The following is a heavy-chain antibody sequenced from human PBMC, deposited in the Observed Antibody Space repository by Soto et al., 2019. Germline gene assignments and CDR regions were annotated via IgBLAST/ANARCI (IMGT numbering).Heavy chain of an antibody. Sequence: QVQLQESGPGLVKPSQTLSLTCTVSGGSISSGDYYWSWIRQPPGKGLEWIGYIYYSGSTYYNPSLKSRVTIPVDTSKNQFSLKLSSVTAADTAVYYCARATVTNERWFDPWGQGTLVTVSS. CDR1: GGSISSGDYY. V-gene: IGHV4-30-4*01. CDR2: IYYSGST. D-gene: IGHD4-17*01. CDR3: ARATVTNERWFDP. J-gene: IGHJ5*02.